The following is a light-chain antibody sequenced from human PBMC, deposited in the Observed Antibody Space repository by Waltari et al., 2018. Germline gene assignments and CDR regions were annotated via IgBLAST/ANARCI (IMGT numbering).Light chain of an antibody. V-gene: IGLV2-14*03. J-gene: IGLJ1*01. CDR1: TSDIGSYKY. Sequence: QSALTQPASVSGSPGQSITISCTGNTSDIGSYKYVYWYQQHPGKAPKLIIYDVSHRPSGVSDRFSGSKSGNTASLTISGLRAEDEADYHCSSYSISSNYYVFGTGTTVTVL. CDR2: DVS. CDR3: SSYSISSNYYV.